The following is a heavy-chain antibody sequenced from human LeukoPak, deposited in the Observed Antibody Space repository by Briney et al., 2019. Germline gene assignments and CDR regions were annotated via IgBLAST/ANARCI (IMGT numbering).Heavy chain of an antibody. J-gene: IGHJ2*01. CDR3: ARVRPTVTTHWYFDL. V-gene: IGHV4-34*01. CDR2: INHSGST. CDR1: GGSFSGYY. Sequence: SETLSLTCAVYGGSFSGYYWSWIRQPPGKGLEWIGEINHSGSTNYNPSLKSRVTISVDTSKNQFSLKLSSVTAADTAVYYCARVRPTVTTHWYFDLWGRGTLVTVSS. D-gene: IGHD4-11*01.